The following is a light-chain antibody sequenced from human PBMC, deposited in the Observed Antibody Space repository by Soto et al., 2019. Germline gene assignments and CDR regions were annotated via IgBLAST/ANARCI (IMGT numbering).Light chain of an antibody. CDR3: QQYGSSGT. CDR2: GAS. CDR1: QSLLHSNGYNY. J-gene: IGKJ1*01. V-gene: IGKV3-20*01. Sequence: DIVMTQSPLSLPVTPGEPASISCRSSQSLLHSNGYNYLAWYQQKPSQAPRLLIYGASNRATGIPDRFSGSGSGTDFTLTISRLEPEDFAVYYCQQYGSSGTFGQGTKVDIK.